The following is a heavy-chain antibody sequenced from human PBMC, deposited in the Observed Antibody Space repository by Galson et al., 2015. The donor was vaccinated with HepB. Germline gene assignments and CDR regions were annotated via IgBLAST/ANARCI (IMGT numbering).Heavy chain of an antibody. CDR3: ARQEGLTSAVTD. J-gene: IGHJ4*02. D-gene: IGHD2-2*01. V-gene: IGHV5-51*01. CDR2: IYPGDSDT. CDR1: GSSFTTHW. Sequence: QSGAEVTEPGESLKISCEGSGSSFTTHWIGWVRQMPGKGLEWMGIIYPGDSDTRYSPSFQGQVTISADKSISTAYLQWTSLKASDTAMYYCARQEGLTSAVTDWGQGTLVTVSS.